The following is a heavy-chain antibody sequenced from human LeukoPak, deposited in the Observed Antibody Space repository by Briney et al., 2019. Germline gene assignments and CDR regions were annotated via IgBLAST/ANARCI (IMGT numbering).Heavy chain of an antibody. CDR3: AKDEGYDILTGYHY. CDR2: ISGSGGST. D-gene: IGHD3-9*01. Sequence: GGSLRLSCAASGFTFSSYAMSWVRQAPGKGLEWVSAISGSGGSTYYADSAKGRFTISRDNSKNTLYLQMNSLRAEDTAVYYCAKDEGYDILTGYHYWGQGTLVTVSS. J-gene: IGHJ4*02. CDR1: GFTFSSYA. V-gene: IGHV3-23*01.